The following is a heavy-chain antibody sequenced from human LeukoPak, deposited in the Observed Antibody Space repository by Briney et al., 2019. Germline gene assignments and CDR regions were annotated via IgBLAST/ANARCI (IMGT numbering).Heavy chain of an antibody. CDR1: GFTFSSYG. CDR2: IWYDGSNK. CDR3: ARDSTMVRGVIGPFDY. D-gene: IGHD3-10*01. V-gene: IGHV3-33*01. J-gene: IGHJ4*02. Sequence: GGSLRLSCAASGFTFSSYGMHWVRQAPGKGLEWVAAIWYDGSNKYYADSVKGRFTISRDNSKNTLYLQMNSLRAEDTAVYYCARDSTMVRGVIGPFDYWGQGTLVTVSS.